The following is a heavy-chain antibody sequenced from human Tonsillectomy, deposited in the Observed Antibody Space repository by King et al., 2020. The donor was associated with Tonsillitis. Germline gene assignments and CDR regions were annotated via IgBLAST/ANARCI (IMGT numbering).Heavy chain of an antibody. V-gene: IGHV1-8*01. D-gene: IGHD4-17*01. CDR2: MNPNSANA. CDR1: GYTFTSYD. CDR3: ARGFYGDYGYYYYYMDV. Sequence: VQLVESGAEVKKPGASVKVSCKASGYTFTSYDINWVRQATGQGLEWMGWMNPNSANAGYAQKFQGRVTMTWNTSISTAYMELSSLRSEDTAVYYCARGFYGDYGYYYYYMDVWGKGTTVTVSS. J-gene: IGHJ6*03.